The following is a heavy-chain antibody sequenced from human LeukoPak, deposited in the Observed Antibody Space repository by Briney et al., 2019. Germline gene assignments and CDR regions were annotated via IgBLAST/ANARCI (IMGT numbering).Heavy chain of an antibody. CDR1: GFTFSSYG. CDR2: ISSSSYI. V-gene: IGHV3-21*01. D-gene: IGHD3-9*01. Sequence: GGSLRLSCAASGFTFSSYGMHWVRQAPGKGLEWVSSISSSSYIYYADSLKGRVTISRDNAKNSLYLQMNSLRAEDTAVYYCARGYYDTLTGPDYWGQGTLVTVSS. J-gene: IGHJ4*02. CDR3: ARGYYDTLTGPDY.